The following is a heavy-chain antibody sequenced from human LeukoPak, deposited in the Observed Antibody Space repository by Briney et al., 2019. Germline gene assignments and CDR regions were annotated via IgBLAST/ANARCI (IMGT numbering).Heavy chain of an antibody. V-gene: IGHV3-30*19. CDR3: ATRTTAIEY. D-gene: IGHD4-17*01. J-gene: IGHJ4*02. CDR2: ISYDGNHK. Sequence: GGSLRLSCAASGFTFSSYGMHWVRQAPGRGLDWVAVISYDGNHKYYADSVEGRFTISRDNSKNTLYVQMSSLRTDDTAVYYCATRTTAIEYWGQGTLVTVSS. CDR1: GFTFSSYG.